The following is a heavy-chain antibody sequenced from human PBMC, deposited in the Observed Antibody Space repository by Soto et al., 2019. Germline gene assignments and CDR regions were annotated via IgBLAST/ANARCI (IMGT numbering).Heavy chain of an antibody. J-gene: IGHJ4*02. CDR3: ARDLGYYYDSSGQALDY. CDR2: IYYSGST. V-gene: IGHV4-31*03. CDR1: GGSISSGGYY. D-gene: IGHD3-22*01. Sequence: SETLSLTCTVSGGSISSGGYYWSWIRQHPGKGLEWIGYIYYSGSTYYNPSLKSRVTISVDTSKNQFSLKLSSVTAADTAVYYCARDLGYYYDSSGQALDYWGQGTLVTVSS.